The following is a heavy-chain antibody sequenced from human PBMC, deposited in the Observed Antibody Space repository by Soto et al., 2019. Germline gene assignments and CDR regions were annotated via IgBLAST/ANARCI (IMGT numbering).Heavy chain of an antibody. CDR1: GGSFSGYY. Sequence: NPSETLSLTCAVYGGSFSGYYWTWIRQPPGKGLEWIGEINHSGSTNYNPSLKSRVTISVDTSKNQFSLNLNSVTAADTAVYYCARLNAKMFGDYLDSSAYPGFDYWGQGTLVTVSS. V-gene: IGHV4-34*01. D-gene: IGHD3-22*01. CDR3: ARLNAKMFGDYLDSSAYPGFDY. J-gene: IGHJ4*02. CDR2: INHSGST.